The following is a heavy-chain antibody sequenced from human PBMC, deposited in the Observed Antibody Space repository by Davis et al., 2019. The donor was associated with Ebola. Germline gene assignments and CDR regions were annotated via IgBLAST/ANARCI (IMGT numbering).Heavy chain of an antibody. CDR3: AKDEDYGSYKGY. V-gene: IGHV3-23*01. D-gene: IGHD3-10*01. J-gene: IGHJ4*02. CDR1: GFTFSSYA. CDR2: ISGSGGST. Sequence: GESLKISCAASGFTFSSYAMSWVRQAPGKGLEWVSAISGSGGSTYYADSVKGRFTISRDNSKNTLYLQMNSLRAEDTAVYYCAKDEDYGSYKGYWGQGTLVTVSS.